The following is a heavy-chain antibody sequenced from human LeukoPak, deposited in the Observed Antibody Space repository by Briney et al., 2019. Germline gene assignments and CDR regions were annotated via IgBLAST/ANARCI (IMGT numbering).Heavy chain of an antibody. CDR1: GYTFTSYY. V-gene: IGHV1-46*01. D-gene: IGHD2-2*01. J-gene: IGHJ5*02. CDR2: INPSGSST. Sequence: EASVKVSCKASGYTFTSYYMHWVQQAPGQGLEWMGIINPSGSSTSYAQKFQGRVTMTRDMSTSTVYMELSSLRSEDTAVYYCARTDYCSSTSCYSRWFDPWGQGTLVTVSS. CDR3: ARTDYCSSTSCYSRWFDP.